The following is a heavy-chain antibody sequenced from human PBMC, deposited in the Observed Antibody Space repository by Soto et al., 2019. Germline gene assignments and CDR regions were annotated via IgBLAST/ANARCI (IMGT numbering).Heavy chain of an antibody. Sequence: QVQLVQSGAEVKKPGASVKVSCKASGYTFTSYGINWVRQAPGQGLEWMGRISTFNGNTKFAPKFLGRVTMTTDTDTTTVYMELRSLRSNDTAVYYCARERGLTVSTLLGYWGQGTLVTVSS. CDR1: GYTFTSYG. CDR3: ARERGLTVSTLLGY. V-gene: IGHV1-18*01. D-gene: IGHD2-21*01. J-gene: IGHJ4*02. CDR2: ISTFNGNT.